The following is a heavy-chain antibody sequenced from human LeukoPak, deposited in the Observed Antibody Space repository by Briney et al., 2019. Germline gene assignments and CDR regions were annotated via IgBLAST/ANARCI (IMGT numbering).Heavy chain of an antibody. CDR1: GFTFTSSA. CDR3: AAANSNYCSSTSCRGRDYYYYYYRDV. Sequence: ASVKVSCKASGFTFTSSAVQWVRQARGQRLEWIGWIVFGSGNTNYAQKFQERVTITRDMSTSTAYMELSSLRSEGTAVYYCAAANSNYCSSTSCRGRDYYYYYYRDVWGKGTTVTVSS. CDR2: IVFGSGNT. V-gene: IGHV1-58*01. D-gene: IGHD2-2*01. J-gene: IGHJ6*03.